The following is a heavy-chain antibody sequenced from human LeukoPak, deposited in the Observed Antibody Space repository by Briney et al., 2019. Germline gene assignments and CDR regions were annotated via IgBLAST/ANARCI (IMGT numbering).Heavy chain of an antibody. CDR2: ISPDSGGT. D-gene: IGHD2-15*01. J-gene: IGHJ4*02. V-gene: IGHV1-2*06. Sequence: ASVKVSCKASGYTFTGYYIHWVRQASGQGLEWVGRISPDSGGTNYAQKFQVRVTMTRDTSISTAYMELSRLTSDDTAVYYCARGCCSGGTCPYYFDYWGQGTLVTVSS. CDR1: GYTFTGYY. CDR3: ARGCCSGGTCPYYFDY.